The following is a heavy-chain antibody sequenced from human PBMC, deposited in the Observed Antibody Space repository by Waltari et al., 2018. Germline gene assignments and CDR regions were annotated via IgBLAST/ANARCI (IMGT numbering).Heavy chain of an antibody. CDR3: ARDRGRGLYLDA. D-gene: IGHD2-15*01. Sequence: QLQLQESGPGLVKPSGTLSLSCAVSGDSVTSTNWWSWVRQSPQRGLEWIGQVLSTGKTNYSPSFESRVTMSLDASNNQFSLKVTSATAADTAVYYCARDRGRGLYLDAWGPGTLVTVSP. CDR2: VLSTGKT. J-gene: IGHJ5*02. CDR1: GDSVTSTNW. V-gene: IGHV4-4*02.